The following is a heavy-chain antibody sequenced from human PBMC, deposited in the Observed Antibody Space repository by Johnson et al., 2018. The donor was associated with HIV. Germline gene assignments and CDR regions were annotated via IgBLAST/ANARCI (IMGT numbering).Heavy chain of an antibody. J-gene: IGHJ3*02. CDR2: ISGSGGST. D-gene: IGHD3-10*01. CDR1: GFTFSSSA. V-gene: IGHV3-23*04. CDR3: ARGGSSDAFDI. Sequence: VQLVESGGGSVQPGGSLRLSSAATGFTFSSSALSWVRQAPGQVLEWVSGISGSGGSTYYADSEKGRVTITRDNVKNALYLHIHSLTAEDTALYYCARGGSSDAFDIWGQGTMVTVSS.